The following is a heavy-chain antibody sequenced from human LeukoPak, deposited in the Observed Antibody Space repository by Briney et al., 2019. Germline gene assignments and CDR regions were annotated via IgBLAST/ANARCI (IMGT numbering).Heavy chain of an antibody. CDR3: ARGPSGYHNT. Sequence: GGSLRLSCAASGFTFSGSAMHWVRQASGKGLEWVGRIRSKANSYATAYAASVKGRFTISRDDSKNTAYLQMNSLKTEDTAVYYCARGPSGYHNTGGQGTLVTVSS. D-gene: IGHD5-12*01. CDR1: GFTFSGSA. V-gene: IGHV3-73*01. CDR2: IRSKANSYAT. J-gene: IGHJ4*02.